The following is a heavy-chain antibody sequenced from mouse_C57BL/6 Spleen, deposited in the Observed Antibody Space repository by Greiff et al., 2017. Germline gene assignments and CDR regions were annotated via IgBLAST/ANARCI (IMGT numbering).Heavy chain of an antibody. D-gene: IGHD4-1*01. Sequence: EVKLVESGPGLVKPSQSLSLTCSVTGYSITSGYYWNWIRQFPGNKLEWMGYISYDGSNNYNPSLKNRISITRDTSKNQFFLKLNSVTTEDTATYYCARHLSGTRAMDYWGQGTSVTVSS. CDR2: ISYDGSN. CDR3: ARHLSGTRAMDY. CDR1: GYSITSGYY. V-gene: IGHV3-6*01. J-gene: IGHJ4*01.